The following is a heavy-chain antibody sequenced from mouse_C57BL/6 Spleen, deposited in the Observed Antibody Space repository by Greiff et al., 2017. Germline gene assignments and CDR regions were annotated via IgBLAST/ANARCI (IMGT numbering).Heavy chain of an antibody. CDR3: ARVRYDYDEDFDY. CDR1: GYTFTSYW. V-gene: IGHV1-7*01. J-gene: IGHJ2*01. Sequence: VQLQQSGAELAKPGASVKLSCKASGYTFTSYWMHWVKQRPGQGLEWIGYINPSSGYTKYNQKFKDKATLTADKSSSTAYMQLSSLTYEDSAVYYCARVRYDYDEDFDYWGQGTTLTGSS. CDR2: INPSSGYT. D-gene: IGHD2-4*01.